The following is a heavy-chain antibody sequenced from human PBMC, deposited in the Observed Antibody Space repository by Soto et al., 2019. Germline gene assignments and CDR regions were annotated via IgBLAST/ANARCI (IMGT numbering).Heavy chain of an antibody. Sequence: QVQLVESGGGVVQPGRSLRLSCAASGFTFSSYAMHWVRQAPGKGLEWVAVISYDGSNKYYADSVKGRFTISRDNSKNTLYLQMNSLRAEDTAVYYCARDPRAYGDYSFDYWGQGTLVTVPS. J-gene: IGHJ4*02. CDR1: GFTFSSYA. CDR2: ISYDGSNK. CDR3: ARDPRAYGDYSFDY. D-gene: IGHD4-17*01. V-gene: IGHV3-30-3*01.